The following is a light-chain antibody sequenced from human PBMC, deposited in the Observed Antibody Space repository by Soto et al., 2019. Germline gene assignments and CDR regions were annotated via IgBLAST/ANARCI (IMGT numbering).Light chain of an antibody. CDR2: GVS. CDR1: TSDVGGFNY. Sequence: QSALTQPASVSGSPGQSITISCTGTTSDVGGFNYVSWYQHHPGTAPKLMIYGVSYRPSGVSNRFSASKSGNTASLTISGLHAEDEADYYCASYTRSDSVVFGGGTKLTVL. J-gene: IGLJ2*01. V-gene: IGLV2-14*01. CDR3: ASYTRSDSVV.